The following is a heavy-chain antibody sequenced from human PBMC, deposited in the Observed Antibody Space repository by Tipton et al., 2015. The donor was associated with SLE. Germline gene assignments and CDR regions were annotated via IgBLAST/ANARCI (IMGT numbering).Heavy chain of an antibody. D-gene: IGHD3-9*01. J-gene: IGHJ4*02. CDR3: ARGLRGTGSYYFDS. V-gene: IGHV1-69*18. CDR1: GGNFKSHA. Sequence: QLVQSGAEVKKPGSSVKVSCKTSGGNFKSHAITWVRQAPGHGLEWMGTIIPIFGTANYAQHFQGRVTITADESTSTAYMELSGLKSEDTAVYYCARGLRGTGSYYFDSWGQGTLVTVSS. CDR2: IIPIFGTA.